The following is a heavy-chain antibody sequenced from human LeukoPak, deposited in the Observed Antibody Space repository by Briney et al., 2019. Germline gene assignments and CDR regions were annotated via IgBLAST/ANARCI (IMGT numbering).Heavy chain of an antibody. V-gene: IGHV3-66*01. CDR1: GFTVSSNY. CDR3: ARDLSGWVPY. Sequence: GGSLRLSCAASGFTVSSNYMSWVRQAPGKGLECVSVIYSGGSTYYADSVKGRFTISRDNSKNTLYLQMNSLRAEDTAVYYCARDLSGWVPYWGRGTLVTVSS. CDR2: IYSGGST. D-gene: IGHD6-19*01. J-gene: IGHJ4*02.